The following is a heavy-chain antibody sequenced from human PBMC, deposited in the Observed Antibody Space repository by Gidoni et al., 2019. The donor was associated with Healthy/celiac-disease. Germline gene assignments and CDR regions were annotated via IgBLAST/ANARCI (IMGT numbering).Heavy chain of an antibody. CDR3: ARGGAVTTFNYYNGMDV. CDR2: INHSGST. V-gene: IGHV4-34*01. CDR1: GGSFSGYY. Sequence: QVQLQQWGAGLLKPSATLSLTCAVYGGSFSGYYWSWIRQPPGKGLEWIGEINHSGSTNYNPSLKSRVTISVDTSKNQFSLKLSSVTAADTAVYYCARGGAVTTFNYYNGMDVWGQGTTVTVSS. D-gene: IGHD4-17*01. J-gene: IGHJ6*02.